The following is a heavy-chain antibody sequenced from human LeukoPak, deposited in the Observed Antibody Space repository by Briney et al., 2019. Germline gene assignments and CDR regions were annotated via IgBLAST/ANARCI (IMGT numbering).Heavy chain of an antibody. Sequence: PGGSLRLSCAASGFTFSSYAMHWVRQAPGKGLEWVAVISYDGSNKYYADSVKGRFTISRDNSKNTLYLQMNSLRAEDTAVYYCAGGDYGDYPTYYYYGTDVWGQGTTVTVSS. J-gene: IGHJ6*02. CDR1: GFTFSSYA. CDR2: ISYDGSNK. D-gene: IGHD4-17*01. CDR3: AGGDYGDYPTYYYYGTDV. V-gene: IGHV3-30-3*01.